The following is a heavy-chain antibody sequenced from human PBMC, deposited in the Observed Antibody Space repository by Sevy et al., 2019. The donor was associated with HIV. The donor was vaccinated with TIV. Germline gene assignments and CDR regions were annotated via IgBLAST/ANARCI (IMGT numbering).Heavy chain of an antibody. D-gene: IGHD3-22*01. CDR3: ARGVVKSRNRPGRYGMDV. J-gene: IGHJ6*02. CDR2: ISAYNGNT. Sequence: ASVKVSCKASGYTFTSYGISWVRQAPGQGLEWMGWISAYNGNTNYAQKLQGRVTMTTDTSTSTAYMELRSLRADDTAVYYCARGVVKSRNRPGRYGMDVWGQGTTVTVS. V-gene: IGHV1-18*01. CDR1: GYTFTSYG.